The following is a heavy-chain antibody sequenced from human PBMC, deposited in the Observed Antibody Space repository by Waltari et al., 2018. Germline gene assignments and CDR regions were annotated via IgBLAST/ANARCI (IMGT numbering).Heavy chain of an antibody. Sequence: QVQLQQWGAGLLKPSETLSLTCAVYGGSFSGYYWSWIRQPPGKGLEWIGEINHSGSTNYNPSLKSRVTISVDTSKNQFSLKLSSVTAADTAVYYCASHSYGPRYVDYWGQGTLVTVSS. CDR2: INHSGST. CDR1: GGSFSGYY. J-gene: IGHJ4*02. CDR3: ASHSYGPRYVDY. D-gene: IGHD5-18*01. V-gene: IGHV4-34*01.